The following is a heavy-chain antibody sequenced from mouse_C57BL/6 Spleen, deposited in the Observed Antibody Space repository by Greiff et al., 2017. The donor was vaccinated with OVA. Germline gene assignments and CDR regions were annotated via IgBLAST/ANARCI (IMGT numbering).Heavy chain of an antibody. J-gene: IGHJ3*01. D-gene: IGHD2-1*01. V-gene: IGHV14-4*01. Sequence: EVQLQQSGAELVRPGASVKLSCTASGFNIKDDYMHWVKLRPEQGLEWIGWIDPENGDTEYASKFQGKATITADTSSNTAYLQLSSLTSEDTAVYYCTTGRYGKLCAYWGQGTLVTVSA. CDR2: IDPENGDT. CDR1: GFNIKDDY. CDR3: TTGRYGKLCAY.